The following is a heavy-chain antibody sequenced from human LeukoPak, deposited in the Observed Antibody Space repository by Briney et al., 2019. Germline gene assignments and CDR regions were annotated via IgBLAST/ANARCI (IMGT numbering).Heavy chain of an antibody. V-gene: IGHV3-30*18. CDR3: AKDRGSSWTGFFDY. J-gene: IGHJ4*02. CDR2: ISYDGSNK. CDR1: GFTFSSYG. Sequence: GGSLRPPCAASGFTFSSYGMHWVRQAPGKGLEWVAVISYDGSNKYYADSVKGRFTISRDNSKNTLYLQMNSLRAEDTAVYYCAKDRGSSWTGFFDYWGQGTLVTVSS. D-gene: IGHD6-13*01.